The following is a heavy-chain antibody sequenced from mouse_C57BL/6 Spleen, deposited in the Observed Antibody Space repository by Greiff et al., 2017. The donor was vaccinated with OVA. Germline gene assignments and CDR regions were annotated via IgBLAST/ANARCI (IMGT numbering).Heavy chain of an antibody. CDR1: GYTFTVYD. D-gene: IGHD2-5*01. Sequence: VQLQESGAELVRPGASVTLSCKASGYTFTVYDMHWVKQTPVHGLEWIGAIDPVNGGTAYHQKFKGKALLTADKSSSTAYMELRSLTSEDSAVYYCTRYSNYEGMDYWGQGTSVTVSS. CDR2: IDPVNGGT. J-gene: IGHJ4*01. CDR3: TRYSNYEGMDY. V-gene: IGHV1-15*01.